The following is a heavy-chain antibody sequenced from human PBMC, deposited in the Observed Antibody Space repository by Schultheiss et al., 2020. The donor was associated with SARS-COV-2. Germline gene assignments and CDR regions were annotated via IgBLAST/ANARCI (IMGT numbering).Heavy chain of an antibody. J-gene: IGHJ4*02. CDR1: GGSISSYY. D-gene: IGHD2-2*01. CDR2: IYYSGST. CDR3: ARGGWSHCSSTSCSFDY. V-gene: IGHV4-59*12. Sequence: GSLRLSCTVSGGSISSYYWSWIRQPPGKGLEWIGYIYYSGSTNYNPSLKSRVTILVDTSKNQFSLKPSSVTAADTAVYYCARGGWSHCSSTSCSFDYWGQGTLVTVSS.